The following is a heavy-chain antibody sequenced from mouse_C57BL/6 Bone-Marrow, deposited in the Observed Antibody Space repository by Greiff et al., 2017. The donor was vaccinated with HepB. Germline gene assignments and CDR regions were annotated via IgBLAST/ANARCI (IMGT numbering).Heavy chain of an antibody. J-gene: IGHJ2*01. CDR1: GYTFTSYW. CDR3: ARRENSNYGEYFYY. Sequence: VQLQQPGAELVRPGTSVKLSCKASGYTFTSYWMHWVKQRPGQGLEWIGVIDPSDSYTNYNQKFKGKATLTVDTSSSTAYMQLSSLTSEDSAVYYCARRENSNYGEYFYYWGQGTTLTVSS. V-gene: IGHV1-59*01. D-gene: IGHD2-5*01. CDR2: IDPSDSYT.